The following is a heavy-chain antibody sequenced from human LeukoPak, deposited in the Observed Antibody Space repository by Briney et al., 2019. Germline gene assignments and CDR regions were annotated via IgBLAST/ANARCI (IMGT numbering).Heavy chain of an antibody. V-gene: IGHV3-21*01. Sequence: GGSPRLSCAASGFTFSSYSMNWVRQAPGKGREWVSSISSSSSYIYYADSVKGRFTISRDNAKNSLHLQMNSLRAEDTAVYYCARDMVDIVVVPLYGVDVWGQGTTVTVSS. CDR2: ISSSSSYI. CDR3: ARDMVDIVVVPLYGVDV. CDR1: GFTFSSYS. J-gene: IGHJ6*02. D-gene: IGHD2-2*01.